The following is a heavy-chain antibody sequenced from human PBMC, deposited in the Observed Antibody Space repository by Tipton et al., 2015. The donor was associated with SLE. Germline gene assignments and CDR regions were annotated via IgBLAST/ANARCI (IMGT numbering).Heavy chain of an antibody. CDR1: GGSFSGYY. CDR3: ARGPKDNGDYLHFDY. J-gene: IGHJ4*02. D-gene: IGHD4-17*01. V-gene: IGHV4-4*09. CDR2: IYTSGST. Sequence: LRLSCTVYGGSFSGYYWSWIRQPAGKGLEWIGYIYTSGSTNYNPSLKSRVTISVDTSKNQFSLKLSSVTAADTAVYYCARGPKDNGDYLHFDYWGQGTLVTVSS.